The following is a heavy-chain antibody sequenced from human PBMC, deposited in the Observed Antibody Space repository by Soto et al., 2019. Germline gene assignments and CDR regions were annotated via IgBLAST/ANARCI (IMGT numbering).Heavy chain of an antibody. CDR2: IGESGTPT. D-gene: IGHD2-2*01. Sequence: GGSLRLSCAASGFTFSNYWMHWVRQAPGKGLEWVSLIGESGTPTYYADSVKGRFTISRDNSGNTLFLEMYSLRAEDTAVYYCARYIPGVRYYGMDVWGQGTTVTVSS. CDR3: ARYIPGVRYYGMDV. CDR1: GFTFSNYW. V-gene: IGHV3-23*01. J-gene: IGHJ6*02.